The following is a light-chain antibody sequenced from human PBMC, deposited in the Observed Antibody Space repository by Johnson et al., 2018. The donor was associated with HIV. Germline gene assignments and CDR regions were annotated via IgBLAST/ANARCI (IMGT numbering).Light chain of an antibody. V-gene: IGLV1-51*02. J-gene: IGLJ1*01. Sequence: QSVLTQPPSVSAAPGQKVTISCSGSSSNIGNNYVSWYQQFPGTAPKLLIYENNKRPSGISDRFSDSQSGTSATLAITGLQTGDEADYYCGTWDTSLGDQYGFGSGTKVTVL. CDR1: SSNIGNNY. CDR2: ENN. CDR3: GTWDTSLGDQYG.